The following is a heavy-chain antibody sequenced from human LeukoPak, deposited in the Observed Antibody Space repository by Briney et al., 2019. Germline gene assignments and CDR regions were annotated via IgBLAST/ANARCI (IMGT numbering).Heavy chain of an antibody. D-gene: IGHD3-10*01. J-gene: IGHJ4*02. CDR2: IIPIFGTA. CDR1: GYTFTSYG. Sequence: GASVTVSCKASGYTFTSYGISWVRQAPGQGLEWMGGIIPIFGTANYAQKFQGRVTITADESTSTAYMELSSLRSEDTAVYYCARGGADYYGSGSYVYWGQGTLVTVSS. CDR3: ARGGADYYGSGSYVY. V-gene: IGHV1-69*13.